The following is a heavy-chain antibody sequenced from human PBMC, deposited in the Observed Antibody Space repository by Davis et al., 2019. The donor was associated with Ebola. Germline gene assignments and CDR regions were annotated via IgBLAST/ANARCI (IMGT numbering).Heavy chain of an antibody. D-gene: IGHD3-9*01. CDR2: IIPIFDTP. CDR3: ARDFDGGNYYFDY. J-gene: IGHJ4*02. CDR1: GGSFSSHP. Sequence: SVKVSCKTSGGSFSSHPISWVRQAPRQGLEWMGGIIPIFDTPHYAQKFQGRITITADASTSKAYMELSSLRSEETATYFCARDFDGGNYYFDYWGPGTPVTVSS. V-gene: IGHV1-69*13.